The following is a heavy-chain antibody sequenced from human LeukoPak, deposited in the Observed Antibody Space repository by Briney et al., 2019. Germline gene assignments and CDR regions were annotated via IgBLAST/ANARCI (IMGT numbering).Heavy chain of an antibody. CDR1: GDSVSSKNGA. V-gene: IGHV6-1*01. CDR2: TYYRSKWYD. Sequence: SQTLSLTCAISGDSVSSKNGAWNWIRQSPSRGLEWLGRTYYRSKWYDDYADSVKGRIIISPDTSKNQFSLHVYSVTPEDTAVYYCARDLGTSGWYTFDFWGQGTLVTVSS. CDR3: ARDLGTSGWYTFDF. J-gene: IGHJ4*02. D-gene: IGHD6-19*01.